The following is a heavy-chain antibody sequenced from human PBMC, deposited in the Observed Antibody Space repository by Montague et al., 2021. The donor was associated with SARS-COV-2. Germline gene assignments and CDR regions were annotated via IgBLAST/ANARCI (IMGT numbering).Heavy chain of an antibody. Sequence: SETLSLTCTVSGDSISTSYWAWIRQPPGKGLEWIGYIYYSGRTSYNSSLKSGVTISVDTSKNQVSLNLSSVTAADTAVYFCARADRRGLDPAAVSSYPGLDLWGQGTTVTVSS. D-gene: IGHD2-15*01. CDR1: GDSISTSY. CDR3: ARADRRGLDPAAVSSYPGLDL. J-gene: IGHJ6*02. CDR2: IYYSGRT. V-gene: IGHV4-59*12.